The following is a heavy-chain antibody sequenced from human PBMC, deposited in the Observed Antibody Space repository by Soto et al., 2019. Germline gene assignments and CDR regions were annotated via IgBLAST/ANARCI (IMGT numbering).Heavy chain of an antibody. CDR3: ASARPRGRVATIPRWFDP. D-gene: IGHD5-12*01. CDR1: GYTFTSYD. CDR2: MNPNSGNT. V-gene: IGHV1-8*01. Sequence: ASVKVSCKASGYTFTSYDINWVRQATGQGLEWMGWMNPNSGNTGYAQKFQGRVTLTRNTSISTAYMELSSLRSKDTAVYYSASARPRGRVATIPRWFDPWGQGTLVTVSS. J-gene: IGHJ5*02.